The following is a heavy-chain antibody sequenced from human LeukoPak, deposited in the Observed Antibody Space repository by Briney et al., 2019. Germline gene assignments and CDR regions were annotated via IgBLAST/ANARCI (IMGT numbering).Heavy chain of an antibody. D-gene: IGHD3-3*01. Sequence: SETLSLTCTVSGGSISSGSYYWSWIRQPAGKGLEWIGRIYTSGSTNYNPSLKSRVTISVDTSKNQCSPKLSSVTAADTAVYYCARVLYYDFWSPDVWGEGTTVTVSS. CDR3: ARVLYYDFWSPDV. CDR1: GGSISSGSYY. J-gene: IGHJ6*04. CDR2: IYTSGST. V-gene: IGHV4-61*02.